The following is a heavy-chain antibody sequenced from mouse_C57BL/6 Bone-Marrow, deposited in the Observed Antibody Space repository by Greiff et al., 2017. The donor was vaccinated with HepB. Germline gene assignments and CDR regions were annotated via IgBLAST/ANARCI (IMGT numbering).Heavy chain of an antibody. D-gene: IGHD4-1*01. CDR1: GYSITSDY. CDR3: ARRNMGVTGGYAMDY. J-gene: IGHJ4*01. CDR2: ISYSGST. V-gene: IGHV3-8*01. Sequence: EVKLMESGPGLAKPSQTLSLTCSVTGYSITSDYWNWIRKFPGNKLEYMGYISYSGSTYYNPSLKSRISITRDTSKNQYYLQLNSVTTEDTATYYCARRNMGVTGGYAMDYWGQGTSVTVSS.